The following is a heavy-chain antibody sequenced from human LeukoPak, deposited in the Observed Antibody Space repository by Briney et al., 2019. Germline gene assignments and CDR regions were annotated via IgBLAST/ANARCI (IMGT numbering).Heavy chain of an antibody. CDR3: ARASPNKVVVITSIDY. Sequence: SVKVSCKASGGTFSSYAISWVRQAPGQGLEWMGGIIPIFGTANYAQKFQGRVTITADESTSTAYMELRSLRSDDTAVYYCARASPNKVVVITSIDYWGQGTLVTVSS. CDR2: IIPIFGTA. CDR1: GGTFSSYA. D-gene: IGHD3-22*01. V-gene: IGHV1-69*01. J-gene: IGHJ4*02.